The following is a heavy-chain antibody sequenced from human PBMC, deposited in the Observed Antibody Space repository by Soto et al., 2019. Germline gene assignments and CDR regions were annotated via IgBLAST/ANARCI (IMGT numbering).Heavy chain of an antibody. CDR1: GFTFSTYW. J-gene: IGHJ4*02. Sequence: EVQLVESGGGLVQPGGSLRLSCAASGFTFSTYWMTWVRQPPGKGLEWVANMDQDGSETYYVDSVRGRFTVSRDNAKNSLYLQMNSLRVEDTAVYYCVCGGNFFSCWGQGTLVTVSP. D-gene: IGHD3-16*01. CDR2: MDQDGSET. CDR3: VCGGNFFSC. V-gene: IGHV3-7*01.